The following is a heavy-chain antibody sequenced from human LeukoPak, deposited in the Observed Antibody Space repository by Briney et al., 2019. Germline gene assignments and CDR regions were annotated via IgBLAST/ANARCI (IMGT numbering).Heavy chain of an antibody. D-gene: IGHD2-8*01. CDR2: IYSGGST. J-gene: IGHJ4*02. Sequence: PGGSLRLSCAASGFTVSSNYMSWVRQAPGKGLEWVSVIYSGGSTYYADSVKGRFTISRDNSKNTLYLQMNSLRAEDTAVYYCANTPNGMSYFDYWGQGTLVTVSS. CDR3: ANTPNGMSYFDY. CDR1: GFTVSSNY. V-gene: IGHV3-53*05.